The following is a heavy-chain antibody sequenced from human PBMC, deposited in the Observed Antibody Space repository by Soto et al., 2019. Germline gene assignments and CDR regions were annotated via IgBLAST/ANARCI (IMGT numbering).Heavy chain of an antibody. V-gene: IGHV3-23*01. CDR2: ISGSGGST. D-gene: IGHD1-7*01. CDR3: AKDARLLPGTTPYYFDY. J-gene: IGHJ4*02. Sequence: GGSLRLSCAASGFTFSSYAMSWVRQAPGKGLEWVSAISGSGGSTYYADSVKGRFTISRDNSKNTLYLQMNSLRAEDTAVYYCAKDARLLPGTTPYYFDYWGQGTLVTVSS. CDR1: GFTFSSYA.